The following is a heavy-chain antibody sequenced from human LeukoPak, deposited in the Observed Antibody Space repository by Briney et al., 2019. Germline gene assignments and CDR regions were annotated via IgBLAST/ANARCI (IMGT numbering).Heavy chain of an antibody. V-gene: IGHV3-7*01. CDR1: GFTFSSYW. Sequence: GGSLRLSCAASGFTFSSYWMSWGRQAPGKGREWVSNIKQDGREKYYVDSVKGRFPISRDTAKNSLYLQMNSLRAEDTAVYYCARTRGYCSGGSCYSDYWGQGTLVTVSS. D-gene: IGHD2-15*01. CDR3: ARTRGYCSGGSCYSDY. CDR2: IKQDGREK. J-gene: IGHJ4*02.